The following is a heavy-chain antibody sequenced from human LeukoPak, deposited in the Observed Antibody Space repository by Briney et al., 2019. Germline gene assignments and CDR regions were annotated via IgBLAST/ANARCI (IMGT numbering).Heavy chain of an antibody. CDR1: GGSISSYY. CDR2: IYYTGSA. J-gene: IGHJ5*02. V-gene: IGHV4-59*01. CDR3: AKDWELGS. D-gene: IGHD1-26*01. Sequence: SETLSLTCTVFGGSISSYYWSWIRQPPGKGLEWIGYIYYTGSANFSPSLKSRVTISLNTSKDQFSLKLTSVTAADTAFYYCAKDWELGSWGQGTLVTVSS.